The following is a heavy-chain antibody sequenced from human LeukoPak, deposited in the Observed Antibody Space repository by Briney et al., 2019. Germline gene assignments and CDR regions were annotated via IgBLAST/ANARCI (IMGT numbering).Heavy chain of an antibody. D-gene: IGHD2-15*01. CDR2: ISTGGGSA. Sequence: GGSLRLSCAASGFTFSNYALNWVRQAPGKGLEWVSTISTGGGSAYYADSVKGRFTISRDNSKTTLYMEMNSLRAEDTAVYYCARIPVRTWDIRNWGQGTLVTVSS. J-gene: IGHJ4*02. V-gene: IGHV3-23*01. CDR3: ARIPVRTWDIRN. CDR1: GFTFSNYA.